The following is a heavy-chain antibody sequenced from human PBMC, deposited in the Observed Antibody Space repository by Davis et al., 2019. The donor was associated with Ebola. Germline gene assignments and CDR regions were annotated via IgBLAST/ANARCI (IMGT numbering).Heavy chain of an antibody. CDR3: ARRGSIAARGNTQFDY. V-gene: IGHV3-30-3*01. D-gene: IGHD6-6*01. CDR1: GFTFSSYA. Sequence: GESLKISCAASGFTFSSYAMHWVRQAPGKGLEWVAVISYDGSNKYYADSVKGRFTISRDNSKNTLYLQMNSLRAEDTAVYYCARRGSIAARGNTQFDYWGQGTLVTVSS. J-gene: IGHJ4*02. CDR2: ISYDGSNK.